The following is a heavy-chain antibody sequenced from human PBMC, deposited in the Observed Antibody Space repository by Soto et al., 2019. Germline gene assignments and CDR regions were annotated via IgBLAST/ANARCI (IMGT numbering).Heavy chain of an antibody. Sequence: GGSLRLSCAASGFTFSSYGMHWVRQAPGKGLEWVAVISYDGSNKYYADSVKGRFTISRDNSKNTLYPQMNSLRAEDTAVYYCAKDQDWRVVVPAALRYYGMDVWGQGTTVTVSS. CDR2: ISYDGSNK. J-gene: IGHJ6*02. CDR3: AKDQDWRVVVPAALRYYGMDV. V-gene: IGHV3-30*18. D-gene: IGHD2-2*01. CDR1: GFTFSSYG.